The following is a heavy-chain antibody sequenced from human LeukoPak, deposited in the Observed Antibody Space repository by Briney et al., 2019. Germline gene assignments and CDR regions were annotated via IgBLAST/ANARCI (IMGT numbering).Heavy chain of an antibody. CDR2: ISSSSSYI. CDR1: GFTFSSYA. CDR3: ARDVPGAVAVPMDV. J-gene: IGHJ6*02. D-gene: IGHD6-19*01. Sequence: GRSLRLSCAASGFTFSSYAMHWVRQAPGKGLEWVSSISSSSSYIYYADSVKGRFTISRDNAKNSLYLQMNSLRAEDTAVYYCARDVPGAVAVPMDVWGQGTTVTVSS. V-gene: IGHV3-21*01.